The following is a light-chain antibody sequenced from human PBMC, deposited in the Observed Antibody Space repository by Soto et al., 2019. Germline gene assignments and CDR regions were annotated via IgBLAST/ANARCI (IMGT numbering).Light chain of an antibody. V-gene: IGKV1-33*01. CDR1: QDISHD. CDR3: QQYDNLPLT. J-gene: IGKJ4*01. Sequence: DIQMTQSPSSLSASVGDSVTITCQASQDISHDFNWYQQKPGKAPKLLIYDASNLETGVPSRFSGSGSGTDFTFTISSLQPEDIATYYCQQYDNLPLTFGGGTKVEIK. CDR2: DAS.